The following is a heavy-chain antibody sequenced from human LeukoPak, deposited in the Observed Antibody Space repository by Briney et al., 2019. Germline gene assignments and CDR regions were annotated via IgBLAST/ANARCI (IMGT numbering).Heavy chain of an antibody. Sequence: GESLKISCKGSGYSFISYWIGWVRQMPGKGLDWMGVIYPGDSDTRYSPSFQGQVTISADKSIGTAYLRWSSLEASDTAIYYCARLERRGGHVYYYMDVWGKGTTVTVSS. CDR1: GYSFISYW. J-gene: IGHJ6*03. CDR3: ARLERRGGHVYYYMDV. V-gene: IGHV5-51*01. CDR2: IYPGDSDT. D-gene: IGHD5-12*01.